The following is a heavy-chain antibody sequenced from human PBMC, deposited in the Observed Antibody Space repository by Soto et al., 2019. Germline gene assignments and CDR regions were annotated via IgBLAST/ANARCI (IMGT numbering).Heavy chain of an antibody. J-gene: IGHJ4*02. CDR2: IYWDDDK. CDR3: GRPGGSGSYGY. D-gene: IGHD3-10*01. CDR1: GFSLSTSGVG. V-gene: IGHV2-5*02. Sequence: QITLKESGPTLVKPTQTLTLTCTFSGFSLSTSGVGVGWIRQPPGKALEWLALIYWDDDKRYSPSLKSRLTITKDTSKNQVVLTMTNMDPVDTATYYCGRPGGSGSYGYWGQGTLVTVSS.